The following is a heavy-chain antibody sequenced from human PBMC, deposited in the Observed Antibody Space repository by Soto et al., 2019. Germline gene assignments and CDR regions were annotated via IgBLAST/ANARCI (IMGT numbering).Heavy chain of an antibody. CDR1: GGSFSGYY. J-gene: IGHJ4*02. V-gene: IGHV4-34*01. CDR2: INHSGST. Sequence: SETLSLTCAVYGGSFSGYYWSWIRQSPGKGLEWIGEINHSGSTNYTLSLKSRVTISVDTSKNQVSLKLSSVTAADTAVYYCARTTAFVSGTYPPAHFDYWGQGTQVTVSS. D-gene: IGHD3-16*01. CDR3: ARTTAFVSGTYPPAHFDY.